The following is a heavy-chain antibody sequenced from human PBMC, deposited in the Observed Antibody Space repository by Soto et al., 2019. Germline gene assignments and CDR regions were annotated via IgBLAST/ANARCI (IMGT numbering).Heavy chain of an antibody. Sequence: SVKVSCKASGGTFSSYAISWLRQAPGQGLEWMGGIIPIFGTANYAQKFQGRVTITADESTSTAYMELSSLRSEDTAVYYCARAPVLRYFDWLPEAYYYYGMDVWGQGTTVTVSS. CDR3: ARAPVLRYFDWLPEAYYYYGMDV. V-gene: IGHV1-69*13. J-gene: IGHJ6*02. CDR1: GGTFSSYA. D-gene: IGHD3-9*01. CDR2: IIPIFGTA.